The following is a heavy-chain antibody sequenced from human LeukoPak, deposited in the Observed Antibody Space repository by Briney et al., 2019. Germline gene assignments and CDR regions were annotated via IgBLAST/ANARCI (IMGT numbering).Heavy chain of an antibody. Sequence: PGGSLRLSCAASGFTFSSYAMSWVRQAPGKGLEWVSAISGSGGSTYYADSVKGRFTISRDNSKNTLYLQMNSLRAEDTAVYYCAKDPDSSGWYEGHFDYWGQGTLVTVSS. CDR3: AKDPDSSGWYEGHFDY. CDR2: ISGSGGST. V-gene: IGHV3-23*01. J-gene: IGHJ4*02. CDR1: GFTFSSYA. D-gene: IGHD6-19*01.